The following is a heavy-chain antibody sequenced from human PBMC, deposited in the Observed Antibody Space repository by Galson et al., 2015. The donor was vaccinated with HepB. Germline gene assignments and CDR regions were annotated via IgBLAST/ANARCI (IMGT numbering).Heavy chain of an antibody. J-gene: IGHJ6*02. D-gene: IGHD5-18*01. CDR1: GFVFSDYY. V-gene: IGHV3-11*01. Sequence: SLRLSCAASGFVFSDYYMSWIRQAPGKGLEWVSYISRSGNIIFYADSVKGRFTISRDNAENSVYLQMNSLRAEDTAVYYCARDLRIQPNYFYYYGMDVWGQGTTVTVSS. CDR3: ARDLRIQPNYFYYYGMDV. CDR2: ISRSGNII.